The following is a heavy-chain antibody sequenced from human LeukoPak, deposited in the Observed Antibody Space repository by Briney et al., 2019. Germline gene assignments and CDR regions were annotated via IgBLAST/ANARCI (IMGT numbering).Heavy chain of an antibody. D-gene: IGHD2-21*01. V-gene: IGHV3-23*01. CDR3: AKHPAYTAYSSFDY. CDR2: VTGGGTST. CDR1: GFTFSNYA. J-gene: IGHJ4*02. Sequence: GGSLRLSCAASGFTFSNYAMSWVRQAPEKGLEWVSSVTGGGTSTYYADSVKGRFTISRDNSKNMLHLQMNTLRAEDTAEYYCAKHPAYTAYSSFDYWGQGTLVTVSS.